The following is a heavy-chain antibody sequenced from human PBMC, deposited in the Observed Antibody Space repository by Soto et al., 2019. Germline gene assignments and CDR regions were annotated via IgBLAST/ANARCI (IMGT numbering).Heavy chain of an antibody. D-gene: IGHD6-19*01. CDR2: FDPEDGET. J-gene: IGHJ4*02. Sequence: VASVKVSCKVSGYTLTELSMHWVRQAPGKGLEWMGGFDPEDGETIYAQKFQGRVTMTEDTSTDTAYMELSSLRSEDTAVYYSATVGVQAVAGPFDYWGQGTLVTVSS. CDR1: GYTLTELS. V-gene: IGHV1-24*01. CDR3: ATVGVQAVAGPFDY.